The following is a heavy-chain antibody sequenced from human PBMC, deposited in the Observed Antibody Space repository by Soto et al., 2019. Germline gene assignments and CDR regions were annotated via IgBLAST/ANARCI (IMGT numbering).Heavy chain of an antibody. CDR1: GFDFSTHA. D-gene: IGHD4-17*01. V-gene: IGHV3-23*01. J-gene: IGHJ4*02. CDR3: AKGFDYGDTKHIDH. CDR2: ITNTAFTT. Sequence: GGSLRLSCAASGFDFSTHALSWVRQAPGKGLEWLSSITNTAFTTHYADSVKGRFTISRENSRNTLHLQINNLRVDDTALYYCAKGFDYGDTKHIDHWGQGTLVTVYS.